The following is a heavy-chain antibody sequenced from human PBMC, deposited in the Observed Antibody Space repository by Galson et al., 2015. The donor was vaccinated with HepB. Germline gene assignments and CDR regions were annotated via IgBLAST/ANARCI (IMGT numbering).Heavy chain of an antibody. D-gene: IGHD3-22*01. V-gene: IGHV3-30*04. Sequence: SLRLSCAASGFTFSSYAMHWVRQAPGKGLEWVAVISYDGSNKYYADSVKGRFTISRDNSKNTLYLQMNSLRAEDTAVYYCARGPGERAYYYDSSGPRADYWGQGTLVTVSS. CDR3: ARGPGERAYYYDSSGPRADY. J-gene: IGHJ4*02. CDR1: GFTFSSYA. CDR2: ISYDGSNK.